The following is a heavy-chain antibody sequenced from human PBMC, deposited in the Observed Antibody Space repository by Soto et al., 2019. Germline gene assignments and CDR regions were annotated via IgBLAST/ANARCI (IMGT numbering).Heavy chain of an antibody. D-gene: IGHD6-13*01. J-gene: IGHJ5*01. Sequence: QVQLQQGGAGLLKPSETLSLTCAVYGGSFSNYYWSWIRQPPGKGLEWIGEINDSGSTNYNPSLKSRVTESVDTSKNQFSLKLNSVTAADTAVYYCGRSQRQQLVRRNWFDSWGQGSLVTVSS. CDR3: GRSQRQQLVRRNWFDS. CDR2: INDSGST. V-gene: IGHV4-34*01. CDR1: GGSFSNYY.